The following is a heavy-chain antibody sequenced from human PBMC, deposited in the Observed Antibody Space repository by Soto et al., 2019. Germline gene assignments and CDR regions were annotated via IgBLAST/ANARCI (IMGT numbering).Heavy chain of an antibody. CDR1: GFSLSTSGVG. CDR3: AHSRCGGDCLQSYSSHYYYGMDV. D-gene: IGHD2-21*02. V-gene: IGHV2-5*02. Sequence: QITLKESGPTLVRPTQTLTLTCTFSGFSLSTSGVGVGWIRQPPGKALEWLALIYWDDDKCYSPSLKSRLTITKDTSKSQVVLTMTNMDPVDTATYYCAHSRCGGDCLQSYSSHYYYGMDVWGQGTTVTVSS. J-gene: IGHJ6*02. CDR2: IYWDDDK.